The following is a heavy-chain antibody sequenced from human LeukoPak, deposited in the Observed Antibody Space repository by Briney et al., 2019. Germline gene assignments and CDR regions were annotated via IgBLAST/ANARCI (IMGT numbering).Heavy chain of an antibody. D-gene: IGHD3/OR15-3a*01. CDR2: IDPGSDTS. CDR3: ARGLSLTDTCMIF. V-gene: IGHV1-46*01. CDR1: GYSFTTYY. J-gene: IGHJ4*02. Sequence: ASVKVSCKASGYSFTTYYIHWVRQAPGQGPEWMGIIDPGSDTSSYAQKFQGRVTMTRDTSTTTVYMELNSLRSEDTAVYYCARGLSLTDTCMIFWGQGTLVTVSS.